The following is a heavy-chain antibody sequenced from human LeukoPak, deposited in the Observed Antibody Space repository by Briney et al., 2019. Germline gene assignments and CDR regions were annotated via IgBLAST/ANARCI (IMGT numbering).Heavy chain of an antibody. CDR2: IYYSGST. CDR1: GGSISSSSYY. Sequence: SETLSLTCTVSGGSISSSSYYWGWIRQPPGKGLEWIGSIYYSGSTYYNPSLKSRVTISVDTSKTQFSLKLSSVTAADTAVYYCARAEGGSYAPDYYYMDVWGKGTTVTVSS. D-gene: IGHD1-26*01. V-gene: IGHV4-39*07. J-gene: IGHJ6*03. CDR3: ARAEGGSYAPDYYYMDV.